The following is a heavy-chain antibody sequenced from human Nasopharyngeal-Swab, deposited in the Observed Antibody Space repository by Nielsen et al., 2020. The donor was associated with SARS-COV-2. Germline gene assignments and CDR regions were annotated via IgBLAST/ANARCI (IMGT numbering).Heavy chain of an antibody. CDR3: ARDSIAFGGPEGDY. CDR1: GYTFTSYG. V-gene: IGHV1-18*01. Sequence: ASVKVSCKTSGYTFTSYGISWVRQAPGQGLEWLGSISVHNGYTNYPQKLQGRVTMTTDTSTTTASMELRSLRSADTAVYYSARDSIAFGGPEGDYWGQGTLVTVSS. CDR2: ISVHNGYT. D-gene: IGHD3-16*01. J-gene: IGHJ4*02.